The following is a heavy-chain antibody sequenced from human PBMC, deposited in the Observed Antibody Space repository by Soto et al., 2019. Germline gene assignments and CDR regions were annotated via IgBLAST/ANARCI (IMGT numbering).Heavy chain of an antibody. Sequence: SETLSLTCTVSNGSINNYFWSWIRQSPGKGLEWLGYVYYTGSTSYNPSVKSRVTMSVDTSKKQFSLKLSSVTAADTAVYYCARYSSGWPGNGMDVWGQGTTVTV. CDR1: NGSINNYF. CDR2: VYYTGST. D-gene: IGHD6-19*01. V-gene: IGHV4-59*01. J-gene: IGHJ6*02. CDR3: ARYSSGWPGNGMDV.